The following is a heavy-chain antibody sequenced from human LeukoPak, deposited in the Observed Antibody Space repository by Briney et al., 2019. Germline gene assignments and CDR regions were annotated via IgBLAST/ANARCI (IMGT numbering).Heavy chain of an antibody. CDR1: GFTLSSFW. Sequence: GGSLRLSCATSGFTLSSFWMHWVRQPPGKGLVWVSRINSDATNTNYADSVKGRFTISRDNTKNTVYLQMNGLGAEDTAVYYCARGGWGSSVHFDTWGQGALVTVSS. CDR3: ARGGWGSSVHFDT. CDR2: INSDATNT. D-gene: IGHD3-10*01. V-gene: IGHV3-74*01. J-gene: IGHJ4*02.